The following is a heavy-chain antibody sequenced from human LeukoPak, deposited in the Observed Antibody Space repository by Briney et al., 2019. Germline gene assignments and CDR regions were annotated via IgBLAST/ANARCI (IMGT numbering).Heavy chain of an antibody. CDR2: IYTSGST. J-gene: IGHJ3*02. CDR1: GGSFSGYY. V-gene: IGHV4-59*10. Sequence: SETLSLTCAVYGGSFSGYYWSWIRQPAGKGLEWIGRIYTSGSTNYNPSLKSRVTISVDTSKNQFSLKLSSVTAADTAVYYCARGMPTGTTSDAFDIWGQGTMVTVSS. D-gene: IGHD1-1*01. CDR3: ARGMPTGTTSDAFDI.